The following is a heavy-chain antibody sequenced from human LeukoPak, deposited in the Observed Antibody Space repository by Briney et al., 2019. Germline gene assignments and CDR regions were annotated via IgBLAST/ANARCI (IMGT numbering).Heavy chain of an antibody. CDR3: ARGLGRLTYDILTGYCYYFDY. V-gene: IGHV4-34*01. Sequence: PSETLSLTCAVYGGSFSGYYWSWIRQPPGKGLEWIGEINHSGSTNYNPSLKSRVTISVDTSKNQFSLKLSSVTAADTAVYYCARGLGRLTYDILTGYCYYFDYWGQGTLVTVSS. J-gene: IGHJ4*02. CDR1: GGSFSGYY. D-gene: IGHD3-9*01. CDR2: INHSGST.